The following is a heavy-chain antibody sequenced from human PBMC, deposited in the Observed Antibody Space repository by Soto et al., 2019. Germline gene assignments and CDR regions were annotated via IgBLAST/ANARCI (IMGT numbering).Heavy chain of an antibody. CDR1: GGSISSYY. CDR3: GRGIQLWPNSYYFAY. D-gene: IGHD5-18*01. V-gene: IGHV4-59*01. Sequence: PSETLSLTCTVSGGSISSYYWSWIRQPPGKRLEWIGYIYYSGSTNYNPSLKSRVTISVDTSKNQFSLKLSSVTAADTAVYYCGRGIQLWPNSYYFAYWGQGTLVTGSS. J-gene: IGHJ4*02. CDR2: IYYSGST.